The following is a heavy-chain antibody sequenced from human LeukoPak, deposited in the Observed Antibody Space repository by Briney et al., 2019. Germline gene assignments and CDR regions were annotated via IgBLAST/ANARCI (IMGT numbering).Heavy chain of an antibody. CDR1: GFTFSSYG. CDR2: ISYDGTNK. CDR3: ARDRVASRLTPGWFDP. J-gene: IGHJ5*02. Sequence: GGSLRLSCAASGFTFSSYGMHWGRQAPGKGLEWVAVISYDGTNKYYADFVKGRFTISRDNSKNTLYLQMNSLRAEDTAGYYCARDRVASRLTPGWFDPRGQGTLVTV. D-gene: IGHD2-15*01. V-gene: IGHV3-30*03.